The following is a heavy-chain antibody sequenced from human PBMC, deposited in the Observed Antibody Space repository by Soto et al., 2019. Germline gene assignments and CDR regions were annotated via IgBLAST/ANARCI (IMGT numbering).Heavy chain of an antibody. V-gene: IGHV4-59*01. D-gene: IGHD3-10*01. J-gene: IGHJ5*02. CDR1: GGPISSYY. CDR3: ARNNVRGVSNSYNWMDP. CDR2: IFYTGNT. Sequence: QVQLQESGPGLVKPSETLSLTCNVSGGPISSYYWSWIRQSPGKGLEWIGQIFYTGNTNYNPSLKSRVTMSVEIPKKQFSLKLRSVTTADTAIYFCARNNVRGVSNSYNWMDPWGQGTLVTVSS.